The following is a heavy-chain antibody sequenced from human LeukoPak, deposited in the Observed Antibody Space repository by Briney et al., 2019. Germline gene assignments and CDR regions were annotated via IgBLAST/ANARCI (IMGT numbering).Heavy chain of an antibody. CDR2: TYHSGST. Sequence: SETLSLTCTVSGYSISSGYYWGWIRQPPGKGLEWIGSTYHSGSTYYNPSLKSRVTISVDTSKSQFSLKLSSVTAADTAVYYCASVPPAAAGHYYYYMDVWGKGTTVTVSS. V-gene: IGHV4-38-2*02. J-gene: IGHJ6*03. CDR3: ASVPPAAAGHYYYYMDV. CDR1: GYSISSGYY. D-gene: IGHD6-13*01.